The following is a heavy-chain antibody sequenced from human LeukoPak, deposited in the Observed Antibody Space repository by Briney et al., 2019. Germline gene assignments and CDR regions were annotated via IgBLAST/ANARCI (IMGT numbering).Heavy chain of an antibody. CDR2: IIPILGIA. V-gene: IGHV1-69*04. CDR3: APCITIFGVVPGLPGSCRLDP. D-gene: IGHD3-3*01. Sequence: SVKVSCKASGGTFSSYAISWVRQAPGQGLEWMGRIIPILGIANYAQKFQGRVTITADKSTSTAYMELSSLRSEDTAVYYCAPCITIFGVVPGLPGSCRLDPWGQGTLVTVSS. CDR1: GGTFSSYA. J-gene: IGHJ5*02.